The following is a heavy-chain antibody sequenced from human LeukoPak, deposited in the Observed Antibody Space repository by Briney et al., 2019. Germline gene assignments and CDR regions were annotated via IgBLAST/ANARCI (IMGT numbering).Heavy chain of an antibody. CDR3: ARYSSSWKRYFDY. Sequence: GGSLRLSCAASGFTFSAYGMSWVRQSPGQGLEWVSGISANGSITFYARSVRGRFTISRDNSKNTLYLQMNSLRAEDTAVYYCARYSSSWKRYFDYWGQGTLVTVSS. V-gene: IGHV3-23*01. J-gene: IGHJ4*02. D-gene: IGHD6-13*01. CDR1: GFTFSAYG. CDR2: ISANGSIT.